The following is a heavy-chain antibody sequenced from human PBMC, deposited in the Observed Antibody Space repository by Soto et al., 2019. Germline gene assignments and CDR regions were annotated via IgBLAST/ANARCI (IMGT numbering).Heavy chain of an antibody. CDR2: INPSGGSI. CDR1: RYTVTSYY. CDR3: ARASRIAAASTRGGYYFDY. Sequence: ASVKVSCKASRYTVTSYYMHGLRQAPGQGLEWMGIINPSGGSISYAQKFQGRVTMTRDTSTSTVYMELSSLRSEDTAVYYCARASRIAAASTRGGYYFDYWGQGTLVTVSS. V-gene: IGHV1-46*01. D-gene: IGHD6-13*01. J-gene: IGHJ4*02.